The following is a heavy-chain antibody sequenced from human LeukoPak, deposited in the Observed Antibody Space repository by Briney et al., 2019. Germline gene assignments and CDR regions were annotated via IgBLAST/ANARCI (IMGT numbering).Heavy chain of an antibody. V-gene: IGHV4-34*01. J-gene: IGHJ4*02. Sequence: PSETLSLTCAIDGASLSAYHWTWIRQPPGKGLEWIGEIKPSGITNYNPSLKSRVTISVDTSKNQFSLKLSSVTAADTAVYYCASCSGGSCYSNGIDYWGQGTLVTVSS. D-gene: IGHD2-15*01. CDR1: GASLSAYH. CDR3: ASCSGGSCYSNGIDY. CDR2: IKPSGIT.